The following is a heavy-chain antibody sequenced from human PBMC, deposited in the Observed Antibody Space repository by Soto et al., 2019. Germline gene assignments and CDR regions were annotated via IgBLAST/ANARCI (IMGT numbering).Heavy chain of an antibody. CDR3: AKEGFLSIGYYYYYMDV. CDR2: ISWNSGSI. V-gene: IGHV3-9*01. Sequence: EVQLVESGGGLVQPGRSLRLSCAASGFTFDDYAMHWVRQARGKGLEWVSGISWNSGSIGYADSVKGRFTISRDNAKNSLYLQMNSLRAEDTALYYCAKEGFLSIGYYYYYMDVWGKGTTVTVSS. D-gene: IGHD3-10*01. J-gene: IGHJ6*03. CDR1: GFTFDDYA.